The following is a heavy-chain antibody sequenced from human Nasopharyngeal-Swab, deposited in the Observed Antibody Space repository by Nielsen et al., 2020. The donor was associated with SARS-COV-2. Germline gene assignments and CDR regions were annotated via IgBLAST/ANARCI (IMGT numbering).Heavy chain of an antibody. CDR2: VYSGGNR. CDR3: ARGDVFNNGWPYFQH. CDR1: GFTFSGFTFSDYW. J-gene: IGHJ1*01. V-gene: IGHV3-69-1*01. Sequence: GGSLRLSCAASGFTFSGFTFSDYWMSWVRQAPGKGLEWVSVVYSGGNRYYADSVKGRFTISRDEATNSLYLEMTSLRDEDTAMYYCARGDVFNNGWPYFQHWGQGALVTVSS. D-gene: IGHD6-19*01.